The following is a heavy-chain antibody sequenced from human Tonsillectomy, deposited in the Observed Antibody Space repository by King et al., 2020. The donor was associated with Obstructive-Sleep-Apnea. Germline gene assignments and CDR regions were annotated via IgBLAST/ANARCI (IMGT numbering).Heavy chain of an antibody. CDR3: ARLRNPSYYYYYGMDV. Sequence: VQLQQWGAGLLKPSETLSLTCAVYGGSFSGYYWSWIRQPPGKGLEWIGEINHSGSTNYNPSLKSRVTISVDTSKNHFSLKLSSVTAADTAVYYCARLRNPSYYYYYGMDVWGQGTTVTVSS. CDR2: INHSGST. D-gene: IGHD1-14*01. J-gene: IGHJ6*02. V-gene: IGHV4-34*01. CDR1: GGSFSGYY.